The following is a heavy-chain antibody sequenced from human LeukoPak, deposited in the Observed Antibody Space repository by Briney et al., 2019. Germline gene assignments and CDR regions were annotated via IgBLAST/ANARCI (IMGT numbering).Heavy chain of an antibody. Sequence: PGGSLRLSCAASGFTFSSYSMNWVRQAPGKGLEWVSSISSSSSYIYYADSVKGRFTISRDNAKNSLYLQMNSLRAEDTAVYYCARDRVSEDTAMAESYYYYGMDVWGQGTTVTVSS. D-gene: IGHD5-18*01. CDR2: ISSSSSYI. V-gene: IGHV3-21*01. CDR1: GFTFSSYS. J-gene: IGHJ6*02. CDR3: ARDRVSEDTAMAESYYYYGMDV.